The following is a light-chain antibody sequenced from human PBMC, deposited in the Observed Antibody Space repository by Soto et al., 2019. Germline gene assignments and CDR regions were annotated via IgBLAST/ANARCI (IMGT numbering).Light chain of an antibody. CDR1: SSNIGSNY. V-gene: IGLV1-47*01. J-gene: IGLJ2*01. Sequence: QSVLTQPPSASGTPGQRVTISCPGSSSNIGSNYVYWYQQLPGTAPKLLIYRNNQRPSGVPDRFSGSKSGTSASLAISGLRSEDEADYYCAAWDDSLSVVVFGGGTKVTVL. CDR3: AAWDDSLSVVV. CDR2: RNN.